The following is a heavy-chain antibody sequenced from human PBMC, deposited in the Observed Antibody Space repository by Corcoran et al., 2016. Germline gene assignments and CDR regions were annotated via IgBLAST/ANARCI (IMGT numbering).Heavy chain of an antibody. J-gene: IGHJ4*02. Sequence: EVQLVESGGGLVQPGGSLRLSCAASGFTFSSYSMNWVRQAPGKGLEWVSYISSSSTIYYADSVKGRFTISRDNAKNSLYLQMNSLRAEDTAAYYCASYWEWLSYFDYWGQGTLVTVSS. CDR3: ASYWEWLSYFDY. D-gene: IGHD6-19*01. CDR2: ISSSSTI. V-gene: IGHV3-48*04. CDR1: GFTFSSYS.